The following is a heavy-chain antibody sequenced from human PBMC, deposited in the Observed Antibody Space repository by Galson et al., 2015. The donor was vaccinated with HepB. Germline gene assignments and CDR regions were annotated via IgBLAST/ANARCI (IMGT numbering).Heavy chain of an antibody. CDR2: INPSGGST. CDR3: AREVGANDAFDI. Sequence: SVKVSCKASGYTFTSYYMHWVRQAPGQGLEWMGIINPSGGSTSYAQKLQGRVTMTRDTSTSTVYMELSSLRSEDTAVYYCAREVGANDAFDIWGQGTMVTVSS. D-gene: IGHD1-26*01. V-gene: IGHV1-46*04. CDR1: GYTFTSYY. J-gene: IGHJ3*02.